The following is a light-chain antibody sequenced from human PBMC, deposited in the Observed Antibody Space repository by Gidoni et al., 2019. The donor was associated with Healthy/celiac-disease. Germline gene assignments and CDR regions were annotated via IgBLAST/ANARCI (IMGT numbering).Light chain of an antibody. CDR2: WAS. CDR1: QSALYSSNNKNY. J-gene: IGKJ1*01. Sequence: DIVMIQSPDSLAVSMGERATINCKSSQSALYSSNNKNYLAWYQQKPGQPPKLLIYWASTRESGVPDRFSGSGSGTDFTLTISSLQAEDVAVYYCQQYYSTPWTFGQXTKVEIK. V-gene: IGKV4-1*01. CDR3: QQYYSTPWT.